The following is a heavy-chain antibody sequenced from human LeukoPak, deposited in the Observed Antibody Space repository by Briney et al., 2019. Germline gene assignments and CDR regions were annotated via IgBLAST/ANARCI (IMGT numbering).Heavy chain of an antibody. Sequence: PGGSLRLSCAASGFTVSSNYMSWVRQAPGKGLEWVSVIYSGASTYYADSVKGRFTISRGNSKNTLYLQMNSLRAEDTAVYYCARGNWNYPFDYWGQGTLVTVSS. D-gene: IGHD1-7*01. CDR1: GFTVSSNY. CDR3: ARGNWNYPFDY. V-gene: IGHV3-53*01. CDR2: IYSGAST. J-gene: IGHJ4*02.